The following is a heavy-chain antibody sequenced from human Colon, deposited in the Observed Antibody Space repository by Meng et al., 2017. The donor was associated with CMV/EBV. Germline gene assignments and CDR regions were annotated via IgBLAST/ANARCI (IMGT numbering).Heavy chain of an antibody. D-gene: IGHD3-22*01. CDR3: ARDDDYYSSSGDQRLLEY. Sequence: GESLKISCAASGFTLSHHDMNWVRQAPGKGLEWISYISDSGLSIKYTDSVKGRFTISRDNAKNSLYLQMNSLGAEDTAVYYCARDDDYYSSSGDQRLLEYWGQGTLVTVSS. CDR2: ISDSGLSI. CDR1: GFTLSHHD. J-gene: IGHJ4*02. V-gene: IGHV3-48*03.